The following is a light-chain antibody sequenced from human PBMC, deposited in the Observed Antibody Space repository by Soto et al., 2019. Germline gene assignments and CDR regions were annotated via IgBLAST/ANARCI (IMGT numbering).Light chain of an antibody. CDR1: QSVSSY. CDR2: DAS. CDR3: QQRSTWPGAT. V-gene: IGKV3-11*01. J-gene: IGKJ3*01. Sequence: EIVLTQSPATLSLSPGERATLSCRASQSVSSYLAWYQQKPGQAPRLLIYDASNRATGIPARFSGSGSETDFTLTISSLEPEDFGVYNCQQRSTWPGATFGPGNKVDIK.